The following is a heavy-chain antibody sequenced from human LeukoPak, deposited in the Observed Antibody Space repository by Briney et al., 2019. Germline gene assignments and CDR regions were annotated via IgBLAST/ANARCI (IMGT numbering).Heavy chain of an antibody. Sequence: TGGSLRLSCAASGFTSSSYSMNWVRQAPGKGLEWVSSISSSSSYIYYADSVKGRFTISRDNAKNSLYLQMNSLRAEDTAVYYCARDMHDSSGYYVDYWGQGTLVTVSS. CDR2: ISSSSSYI. J-gene: IGHJ4*02. CDR1: GFTSSSYS. CDR3: ARDMHDSSGYYVDY. D-gene: IGHD3-22*01. V-gene: IGHV3-21*01.